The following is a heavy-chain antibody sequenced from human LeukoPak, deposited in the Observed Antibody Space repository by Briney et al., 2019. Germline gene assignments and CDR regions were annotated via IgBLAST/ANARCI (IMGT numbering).Heavy chain of an antibody. Sequence: PGGSLRLSCAASGFTVSSYWMHWVRQAPGKGLVWVSRINSDGSSTSYADSVKGRFTISRDNAKNTLYLQMNSLRAEGTAVYYCARDPGGITPIFDYWGRGTLVTVSP. D-gene: IGHD3-16*01. CDR3: ARDPGGITPIFDY. V-gene: IGHV3-74*01. J-gene: IGHJ4*02. CDR1: GFTVSSYW. CDR2: INSDGSST.